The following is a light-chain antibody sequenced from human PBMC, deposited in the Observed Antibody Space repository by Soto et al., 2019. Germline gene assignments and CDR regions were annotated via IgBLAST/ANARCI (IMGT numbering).Light chain of an antibody. V-gene: IGKV3-11*01. J-gene: IGKJ3*01. Sequence: EIVLTQSPATLSVSPGERATLSCRASQSITSNLAWFQQKPGQAPRLLIYDASNRATGIPARFSGSGSGTDFTLTISSLEPEDFAVYYCQQRSNWPITFGPGTKVDI. CDR3: QQRSNWPIT. CDR2: DAS. CDR1: QSITSN.